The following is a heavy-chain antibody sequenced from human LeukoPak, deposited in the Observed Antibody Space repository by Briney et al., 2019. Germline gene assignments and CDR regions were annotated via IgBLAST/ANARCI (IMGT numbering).Heavy chain of an antibody. Sequence: PSETLSLTCTVSDDSISDYYWSWIRQPPGKGLEWTGYIYTRGTTNYNPSLKSRVTMSADTSKNQFSLKLDSVTAADTAVYYCARSRPAPKEFDHWGQGTLVTVSS. CDR2: IYTRGTT. CDR3: ARSRPAPKEFDH. CDR1: DDSISDYY. D-gene: IGHD2-2*01. V-gene: IGHV4-4*09. J-gene: IGHJ4*02.